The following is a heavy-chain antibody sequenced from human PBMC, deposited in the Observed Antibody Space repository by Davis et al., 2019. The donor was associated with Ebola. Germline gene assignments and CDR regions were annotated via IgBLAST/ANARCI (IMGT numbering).Heavy chain of an antibody. CDR2: IYYSGST. V-gene: IGHV4-39*07. D-gene: IGHD3-10*01. Sequence: MPSETLSLTCTVSGGSISSSSYYWGWIRQPPGKGLEWIGSIYYSGSTYYNPSLKSRVTISVDKSKNQFSLKLSSVTAADTAVYYCARAAGAGIWFGELDDWGQGTLVTVSS. CDR1: GGSISSSSYY. J-gene: IGHJ4*02. CDR3: ARAAGAGIWFGELDD.